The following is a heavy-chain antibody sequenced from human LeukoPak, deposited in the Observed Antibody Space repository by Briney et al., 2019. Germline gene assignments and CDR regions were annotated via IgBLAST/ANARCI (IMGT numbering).Heavy chain of an antibody. D-gene: IGHD1-1*01. Sequence: ASVKVSCKASGGTFSRYAISWVRQAPGQGLEWMGRIIPIFGTANYAQKFQGRVTVTTDESTSTAYMELSSLRSEDTAVYYCAREGTDYWGQGTLVTVSS. CDR2: IIPIFGTA. V-gene: IGHV1-69*05. CDR3: AREGTDY. J-gene: IGHJ4*02. CDR1: GGTFSRYA.